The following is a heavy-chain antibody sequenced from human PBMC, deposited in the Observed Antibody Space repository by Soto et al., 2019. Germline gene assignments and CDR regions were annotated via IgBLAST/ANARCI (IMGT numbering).Heavy chain of an antibody. CDR1: GFIFSSYA. CDR2: ISGSGGST. V-gene: IGHV3-23*01. D-gene: IGHD5-12*01. CDR3: ARLVEMAKGRSFDT. J-gene: IGHJ3*02. Sequence: PGGSLRLSCAASGFIFSSYAMSWVRQAPGKGLEWVSAISGSGGSTYYAVSVKGRFTISRDNSKNTLYLQMNSLRAEDTAVYYCARLVEMAKGRSFDTWGQGTMVTVSS.